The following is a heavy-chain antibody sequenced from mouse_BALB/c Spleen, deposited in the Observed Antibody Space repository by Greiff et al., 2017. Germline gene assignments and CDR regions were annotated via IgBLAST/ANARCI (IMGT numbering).Heavy chain of an antibody. CDR3: ARDDGYSLFDV. J-gene: IGHJ1*01. Sequence: VQLQQSGPGLVQPSQSLSITCTVSGFSLTGYGVNWVRQPPGKGLEWLGMIWGDGSTDYNSALKSRLSISKDNSKSQVFLKMNSLQTDDTARYYCARDDGYSLFDVWGAGTTVTVSS. V-gene: IGHV2-6-7*01. CDR2: IWGDGST. D-gene: IGHD2-3*01. CDR1: GFSLTGYG.